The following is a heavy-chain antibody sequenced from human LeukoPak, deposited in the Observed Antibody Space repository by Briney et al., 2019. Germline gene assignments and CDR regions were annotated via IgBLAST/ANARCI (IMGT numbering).Heavy chain of an antibody. V-gene: IGHV4-59*12. CDR1: SGSISSYY. D-gene: IGHD6-13*01. Sequence: PSETLSLTCSVSSGSISSYYWSWIRQPPGKGLEWIGYIYYSGSTNYNPSLKSRVTISVDTSKNQFSLKLSSVTAADTAVYYCARRRIAAADTLYYYYYYMDVWGKGTTVTVSS. J-gene: IGHJ6*03. CDR2: IYYSGST. CDR3: ARRRIAAADTLYYYYYYMDV.